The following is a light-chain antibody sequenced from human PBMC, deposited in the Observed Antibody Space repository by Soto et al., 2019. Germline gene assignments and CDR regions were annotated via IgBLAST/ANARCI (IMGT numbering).Light chain of an antibody. CDR1: QTVSSNF. CDR3: HQYGSSPRT. V-gene: IGKV3-20*01. Sequence: EIVLTQSPGTLSLSTGDRATLSCRASQTVSSNFLAWYQQKPGQAPRLLIYGASIRATGIPDRFSGSGSGTDFTLTIRRLEPEDFAMYFCHQYGSSPRTFGQGTKVEIK. CDR2: GAS. J-gene: IGKJ1*01.